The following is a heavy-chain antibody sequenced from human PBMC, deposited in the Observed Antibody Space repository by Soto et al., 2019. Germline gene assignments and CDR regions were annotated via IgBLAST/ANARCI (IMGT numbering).Heavy chain of an antibody. D-gene: IGHD3-3*01. J-gene: IGHJ6*02. CDR2: ISSSGSTI. Sequence: PGGSLRLSCAASGFTFSSYEMNWVRQAPGKGLEWVSYISSSGSTIYYADSVKGRFTISRDNAKNSLYLQMNSLRAEDTAVYYCARESYYDFWSGYYRSPWANGMDVWGQGTTVTV. CDR3: ARESYYDFWSGYYRSPWANGMDV. V-gene: IGHV3-48*03. CDR1: GFTFSSYE.